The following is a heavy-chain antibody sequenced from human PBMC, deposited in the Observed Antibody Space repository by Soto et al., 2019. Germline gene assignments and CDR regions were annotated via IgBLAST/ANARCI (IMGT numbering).Heavy chain of an antibody. J-gene: IGHJ6*02. V-gene: IGHV3-74*01. CDR3: ASNYAYAEGYYWYGIDV. CDR2: ISSYGSDT. Sequence: EVQLVESGGGLVLPGGSLRFSCAASGFTFSRYWMHWVRQAPGKGLVWVSRISSYGSDTHYADSVKGRFTISRDNAKNTLYLQMNSLRADDTAVYYCASNYAYAEGYYWYGIDVWGQGTTVTVSS. CDR1: GFTFSRYW. D-gene: IGHD3-16*01.